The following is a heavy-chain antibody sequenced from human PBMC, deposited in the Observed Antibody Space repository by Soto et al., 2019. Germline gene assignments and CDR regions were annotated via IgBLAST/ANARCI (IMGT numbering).Heavy chain of an antibody. CDR2: ISVSGGST. Sequence: GGSLRLSCAASGFTFSSYGMSWVRQAPGKGLEWVSAISVSGGSTYYADSVKGRFTISRENSKNTLYLTMKSLRAEDTVVYYCAKGSGSSWFSSWSQGTLVTVSS. CDR1: GFTFSSYG. CDR3: AKGSGSSWFSS. D-gene: IGHD6-13*01. V-gene: IGHV3-23*01. J-gene: IGHJ4*02.